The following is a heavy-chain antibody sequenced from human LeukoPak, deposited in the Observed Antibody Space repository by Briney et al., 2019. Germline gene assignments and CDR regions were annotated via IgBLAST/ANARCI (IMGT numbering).Heavy chain of an antibody. CDR1: GFTFSSYA. V-gene: IGHV3-23*01. CDR2: ISGSGGST. J-gene: IGHJ6*02. Sequence: PGGFLRLSCAASGFTFSSYAMSWVRQAPGKGLEWVSAISGSGGSTYYADSVKGRFTISRDNSKNTLYLQMNSLRAEDTAVYYCAKAYFSGSNYYYYGMDVWGQGTTVTVSS. D-gene: IGHD3-10*01. CDR3: AKAYFSGSNYYYYGMDV.